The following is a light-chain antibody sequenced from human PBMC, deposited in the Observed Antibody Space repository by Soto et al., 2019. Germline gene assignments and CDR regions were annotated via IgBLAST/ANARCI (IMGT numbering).Light chain of an antibody. CDR2: AAS. Sequence: DFQMTQSPSSLSASVGDSITITCRASQNIRTYLNWYQQKPGKPPKLLIYAASTLQTGVPSRFSGSGSETHFTLAISGLQPEDFATYYCQEGYNSQYTFGQGTKIEIK. J-gene: IGKJ2*01. CDR1: QNIRTY. V-gene: IGKV1-39*01. CDR3: QEGYNSQYT.